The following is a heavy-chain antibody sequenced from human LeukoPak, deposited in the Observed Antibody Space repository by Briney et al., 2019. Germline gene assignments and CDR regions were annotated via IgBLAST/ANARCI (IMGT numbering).Heavy chain of an antibody. Sequence: GGSLSLSCAASGFTFSSYSMNWVRQAPGKGLEWVSCISCSRSNIYYADSVKGRFTISRDNAKNSLYLQMNSLRAEDTAVYYCAREPESSGYYYVCYFDYWGQGTMVTVSS. J-gene: IGHJ4*02. CDR1: GFTFSSYS. CDR2: ISCSRSNI. D-gene: IGHD3-22*01. V-gene: IGHV3-21*01. CDR3: AREPESSGYYYVCYFDY.